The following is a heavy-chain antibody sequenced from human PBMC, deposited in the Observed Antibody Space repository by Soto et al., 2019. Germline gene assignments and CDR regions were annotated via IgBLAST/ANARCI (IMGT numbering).Heavy chain of an antibody. CDR3: ARVSATCWYVSERDYFEQ. V-gene: IGHV3-11*01. CDR1: GFSFSSYY. CDR2: ISSRDLSI. J-gene: IGHJ4*02. D-gene: IGHD6-13*01. Sequence: VVTLRLSCTASGFSFSSYYMRWIRQAPGKGLEWVSSISSRDLSIYYADSVKGRFTIFRDNAKNSLFLHMSDLRTADTAVYYCARVSATCWYVSERDYFEQCGMGKLVTVYS.